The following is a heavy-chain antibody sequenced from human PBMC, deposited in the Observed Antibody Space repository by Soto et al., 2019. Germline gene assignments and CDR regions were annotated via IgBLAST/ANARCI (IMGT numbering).Heavy chain of an antibody. V-gene: IGHV3-23*01. CDR3: ARGVLRYFDWLSRLFDY. D-gene: IGHD3-9*01. Sequence: GGSLRLSCAASGFTFSSYAMSWVRQAPGKGLEWVSAISGSGGTTYYADSVKGRFTISRDNSKNTLYLQMNSLRAEDTAVYYCARGVLRYFDWLSRLFDYWGQGSLVTVSS. J-gene: IGHJ4*02. CDR1: GFTFSSYA. CDR2: ISGSGGTT.